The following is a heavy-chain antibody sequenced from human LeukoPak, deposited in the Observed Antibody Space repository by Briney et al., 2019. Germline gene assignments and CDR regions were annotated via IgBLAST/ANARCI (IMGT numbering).Heavy chain of an antibody. D-gene: IGHD2/OR15-2a*01. CDR2: LSESGGNT. Sequence: GGTLRLSCAASGFTSSSYGMTWVRQPPGKGLEWVSTLSESGGNTYYADSVKGRFTISRDNSKNTLYLQMNSLRSEDTAVYYCAKGAFYDYWGQGTLVTVSS. CDR3: AKGAFYDY. J-gene: IGHJ4*02. V-gene: IGHV3-23*01. CDR1: GFTSSSYG.